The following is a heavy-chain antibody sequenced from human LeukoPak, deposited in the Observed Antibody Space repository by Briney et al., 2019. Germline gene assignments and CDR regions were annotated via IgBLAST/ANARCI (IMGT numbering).Heavy chain of an antibody. CDR3: AGTTVVDNYFDY. CDR2: IYSGGST. CDR1: GFTVSSNY. D-gene: IGHD4-23*01. V-gene: IGHV3-66*01. J-gene: IGHJ4*02. Sequence: GGSLRLSCAASGFTVSSNYMSWVRQAPGKGLEWVSVIYSGGSTYYADSVKGRFTIPRDNSKNTLYLQMNSLRAEDTAVYYCAGTTVVDNYFDYWGQGTLVTVSS.